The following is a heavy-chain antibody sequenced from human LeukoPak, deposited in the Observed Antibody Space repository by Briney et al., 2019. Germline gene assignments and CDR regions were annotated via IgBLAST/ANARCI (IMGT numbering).Heavy chain of an antibody. CDR3: AKAPTVPNWFDP. V-gene: IGHV3-30*02. J-gene: IGHJ5*02. CDR2: IRYDGSNK. Sequence: GGSLRLSCAASGFTFSSYGMHWVRQAPGKGLEWVAFIRYDGSNKYYADSVKGRFTISRDNSKNTLYLQMNSLRAEDTAVYYCAKAPTVPNWFDPWGQGTLVTVSS. D-gene: IGHD4-17*01. CDR1: GFTFSSYG.